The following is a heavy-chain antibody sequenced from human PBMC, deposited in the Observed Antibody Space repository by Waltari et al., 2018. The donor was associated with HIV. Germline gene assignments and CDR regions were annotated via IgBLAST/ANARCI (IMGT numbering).Heavy chain of an antibody. CDR2: IYYSGRT. Sequence: QVQLQESGPGLVKPSETLSLTCTVPDGSVSSGSHYWSWIRQPPGKGLEWIGYIYYSGRTNYNPSLKSRVTISVDTSKNQFSLKLSSVTAADTAVYYCARKYDSDAFDIWGQGTMVTVSS. J-gene: IGHJ3*02. V-gene: IGHV4-61*01. CDR3: ARKYDSDAFDI. D-gene: IGHD3-16*01. CDR1: DGSVSSGSHY.